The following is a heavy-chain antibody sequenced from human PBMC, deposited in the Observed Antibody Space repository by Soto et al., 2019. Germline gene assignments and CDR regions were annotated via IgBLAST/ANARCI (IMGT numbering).Heavy chain of an antibody. CDR3: ATWHEREHAYDV. D-gene: IGHD1-1*01. J-gene: IGHJ3*01. CDR2: LYDVDGS. CDR1: GLTSSGKKY. Sequence: LXLSCAAVGLTSSGKKYVAWVRQAPGKGLEWVSALYDVDGSFYADSVKGRFTTSSDSSKTTVYLQMNDLRPDDTAVYYCATWHEREHAYDVWGQGTTVTVSS. V-gene: IGHV3-53*01.